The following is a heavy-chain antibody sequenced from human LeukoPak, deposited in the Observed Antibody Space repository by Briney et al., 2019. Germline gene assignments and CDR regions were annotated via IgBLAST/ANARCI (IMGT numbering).Heavy chain of an antibody. CDR1: GGSFSGYY. CDR3: ARKRHSSSWHIIYYYYYYMDV. CDR2: INHSGST. D-gene: IGHD6-13*01. J-gene: IGHJ6*03. V-gene: IGHV4-34*01. Sequence: SXTLSLTCAVYGGSFSGYYWSWIRQPPGKGLEWIGEINHSGSTNYNPSLKRRVTISVETYRNKFSQKQSYIDAADTAVYYCARKRHSSSWHIIYYYYYYMDVWGKGTTVTVSS.